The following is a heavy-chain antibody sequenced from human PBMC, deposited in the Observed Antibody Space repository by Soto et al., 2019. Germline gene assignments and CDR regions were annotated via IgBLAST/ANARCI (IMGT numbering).Heavy chain of an antibody. Sequence: PGESLKISCKGSGYSFTSYWIGWVRQMPGKGLEWMGIIYPGDSDTRYSPSFQGQVTISADKSISTAYLQWSSLKASDTAMYYCARPMVRSHDAFDIWGQGTMVTVSS. CDR2: IYPGDSDT. J-gene: IGHJ3*02. D-gene: IGHD3-10*01. V-gene: IGHV5-51*01. CDR1: GYSFTSYW. CDR3: ARPMVRSHDAFDI.